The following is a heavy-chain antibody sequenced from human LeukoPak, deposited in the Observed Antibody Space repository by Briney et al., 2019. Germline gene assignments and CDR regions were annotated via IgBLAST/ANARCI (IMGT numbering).Heavy chain of an antibody. CDR3: ARDEGRDGYNSF. D-gene: IGHD5-24*01. Sequence: SGTLSLTCTVSGGSISSYYWSWIRQPPGKGLEWIGYIYYSGSTNYNPSLKSRVTISVDTSKNQFSLKLSSVTAADTAVYYCARDEGRDGYNSFWGQGTLVTVSS. J-gene: IGHJ4*02. CDR1: GGSISSYY. V-gene: IGHV4-59*01. CDR2: IYYSGST.